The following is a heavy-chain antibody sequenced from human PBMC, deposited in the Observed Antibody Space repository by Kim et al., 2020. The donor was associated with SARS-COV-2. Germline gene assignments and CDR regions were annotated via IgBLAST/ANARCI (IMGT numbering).Heavy chain of an antibody. D-gene: IGHD2-8*01. Sequence: ASVKVSCKASGYTFTSYGISWVRQAPGQGLEWMGWMSAYSGNTNYAQKFQGRVTMTTDTSTSTAYMELRSLRSDDTAVYYCARGPLGYCTKGECYIGAFDIWGLGTMVTVSS. V-gene: IGHV1-18*01. CDR2: MSAYSGNT. CDR3: ARGPLGYCTKGECYIGAFDI. CDR1: GYTFTSYG. J-gene: IGHJ3*02.